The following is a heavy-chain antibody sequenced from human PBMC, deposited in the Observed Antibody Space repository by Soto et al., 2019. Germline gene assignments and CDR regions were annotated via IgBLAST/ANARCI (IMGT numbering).Heavy chain of an antibody. CDR3: AKDSPIFGVVTPYYFDY. V-gene: IGHV3-23*01. D-gene: IGHD3-3*01. Sequence: GGSLRLSCAASGFTFSSYAMSWVRQAPGKGLEWVSAISGSGGSTYYADSVKGRFTISRDNSKNTLYLQMNSLRAEDTAVYYCAKDSPIFGVVTPYYFDYWGQGTLVTVTS. CDR1: GFTFSSYA. CDR2: ISGSGGST. J-gene: IGHJ4*02.